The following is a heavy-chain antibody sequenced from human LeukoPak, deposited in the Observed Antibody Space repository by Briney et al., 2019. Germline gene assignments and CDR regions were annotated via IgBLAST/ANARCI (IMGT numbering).Heavy chain of an antibody. CDR3: ARRAYSAAYWKHFDY. D-gene: IGHD1-1*01. J-gene: IGHJ4*02. CDR2: IYHTGST. CDR1: GFTFSSYSMN. V-gene: IGHV4-39*01. Sequence: GSLRLSCAASGFTFSSYSMNWVRQAPGKGLEWIGSIYHTGSTYYNSSLKSRVTISVDTSKNQFSLQLNSVTAADTAVYFCARRAYSAAYWKHFDYWGQGTLVTVSS.